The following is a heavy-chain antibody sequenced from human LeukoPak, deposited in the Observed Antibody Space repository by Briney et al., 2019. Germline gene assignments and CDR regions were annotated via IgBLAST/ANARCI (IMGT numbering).Heavy chain of an antibody. Sequence: LETLSLTCAAYGGSFSGYYWSWIRQPPGKGLEWIGEINHSGSTNYNPSLKSRVTISVDTSKNQFSLRLSSVTAADTAVYYCASGSGYSGYDRIDYWGQGTLVTVSS. V-gene: IGHV4-34*01. D-gene: IGHD5-12*01. CDR2: INHSGST. CDR1: GGSFSGYY. J-gene: IGHJ4*02. CDR3: ASGSGYSGYDRIDY.